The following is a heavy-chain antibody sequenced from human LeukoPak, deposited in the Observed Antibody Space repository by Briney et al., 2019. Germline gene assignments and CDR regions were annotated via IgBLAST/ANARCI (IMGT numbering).Heavy chain of an antibody. CDR1: GYTFTNYY. D-gene: IGHD3-10*01. Sequence: ASVKVSCKASGYTFTNYYIHWVRQAPGQGLEWMGMIIPSDGFTTYAQKFQGRLTMTTDTSTSTAYMELRSLRSDDTAVYYCAREGYYYGSGSYNHWGQGTLVTVSS. CDR2: IIPSDGFT. J-gene: IGHJ5*02. CDR3: AREGYYYGSGSYNH. V-gene: IGHV1-46*01.